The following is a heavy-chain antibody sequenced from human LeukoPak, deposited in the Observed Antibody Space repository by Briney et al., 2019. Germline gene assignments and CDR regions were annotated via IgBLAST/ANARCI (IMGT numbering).Heavy chain of an antibody. D-gene: IGHD3-16*01. CDR3: ARVPYDYVWGSYWAPMAFDI. Sequence: ASVKVSCKASGYTFTSYDINWVRQATGQGLEWMGWMNPNSGNTGYAQKFQGRVTMTRNTSISTAYMELSSLRSEDTAVYYCARVPYDYVWGSYWAPMAFDIWGQGTMVTVSS. J-gene: IGHJ3*02. CDR2: MNPNSGNT. CDR1: GYTFTSYD. V-gene: IGHV1-8*01.